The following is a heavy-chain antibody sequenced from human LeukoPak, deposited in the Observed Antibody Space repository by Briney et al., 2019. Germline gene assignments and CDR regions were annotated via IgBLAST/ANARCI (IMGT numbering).Heavy chain of an antibody. D-gene: IGHD3-16*02. CDR2: ISAYNGNT. V-gene: IGHV1-18*01. CDR1: GGTFSSYA. CDR3: ATQAPSYDYVWGSYRPSRYYYMDV. Sequence: ASVKVSCKASGGTFSSYAISWVRQAPGQGLEWMGWISAYNGNTNYAQKLQGRVTMTTDTSTSTAYMELSSLRPEDTTVYYCATQAPSYDYVWGSYRPSRYYYMDVWGKGTTVTVSS. J-gene: IGHJ6*03.